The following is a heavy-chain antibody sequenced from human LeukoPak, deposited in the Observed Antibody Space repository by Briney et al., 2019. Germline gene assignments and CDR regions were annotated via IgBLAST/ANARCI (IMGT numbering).Heavy chain of an antibody. J-gene: IGHJ3*02. CDR3: ARERPSLPNDSSGYNVSNDDAFDI. CDR2: IYSGGST. V-gene: IGHV3-53*01. D-gene: IGHD3-22*01. CDR1: RFTVSSNY. Sequence: PGGSLRLSCAASRFTVSSNYMSWVRQAPGKGLEWVSVIYSGGSTYYADSVKGRFTISRDNSKNTLYLQMNSLRAEDTAVYHCARERPSLPNDSSGYNVSNDDAFDIWGQGTMVTVSS.